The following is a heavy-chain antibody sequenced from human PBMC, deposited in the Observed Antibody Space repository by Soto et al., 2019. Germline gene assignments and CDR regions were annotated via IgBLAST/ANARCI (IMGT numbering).Heavy chain of an antibody. V-gene: IGHV3-23*01. D-gene: IGHD3-10*01. Sequence: EVQLLESGGGLVQPGGSLRLSCAASGFTFSSYAMSWVRQAPGKGLEWVSAISGSGGSTYYADSVKGWFTISRDNSKNTLYLQRNSLRAEDTAVYYCAKDWLAVRGEPPTDWGQGTLVTVSS. J-gene: IGHJ4*02. CDR1: GFTFSSYA. CDR3: AKDWLAVRGEPPTD. CDR2: ISGSGGST.